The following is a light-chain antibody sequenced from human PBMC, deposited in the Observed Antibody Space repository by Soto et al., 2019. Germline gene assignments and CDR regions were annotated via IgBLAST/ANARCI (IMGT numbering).Light chain of an antibody. CDR2: DVS. CDR1: SSDVGGYHY. V-gene: IGLV2-14*01. Sequence: SALSRPGSVCGSRGQPIHISYTGKSSDVGGYHYVSWYQQYPGKAPKVMIYDVSNRPSGVSNRFSGSKSGNTASLTISGLQAEDEADYSYSSYTTSRTYVFGTGTKVTVL. J-gene: IGLJ1*01. CDR3: SSYTTSRTYV.